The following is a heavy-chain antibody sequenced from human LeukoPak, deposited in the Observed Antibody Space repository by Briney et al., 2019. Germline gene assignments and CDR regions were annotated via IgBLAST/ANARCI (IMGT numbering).Heavy chain of an antibody. V-gene: IGHV3-23*01. CDR2: ISGSGGST. Sequence: GGSQRLSCAASKFTFSRYAMSWVRQAPGKGLEWVSVISGSGGSTYYADSVKGRFTISRDNPKNTLYLQMNGLRAEDTALYYCAKDTSVQLGYCSDYWGQGTLVTVSS. D-gene: IGHD2-15*01. CDR3: AKDTSVQLGYCSDY. J-gene: IGHJ4*02. CDR1: KFTFSRYA.